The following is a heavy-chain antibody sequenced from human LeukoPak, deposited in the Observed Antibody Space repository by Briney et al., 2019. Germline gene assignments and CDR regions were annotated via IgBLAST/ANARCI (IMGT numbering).Heavy chain of an antibody. Sequence: SETLSLTCAVYGGSFSGYYWSWIRQPPGKGLEWIGEINHSGSTNYNPSLKGRVTISVDTSKNQFSLKLSSVTAANTAVYYCARGGLLLWFGELDYWGQGTLVTVSS. J-gene: IGHJ4*02. CDR1: GGSFSGYY. CDR2: INHSGST. V-gene: IGHV4-34*01. D-gene: IGHD3-10*01. CDR3: ARGGLLLWFGELDY.